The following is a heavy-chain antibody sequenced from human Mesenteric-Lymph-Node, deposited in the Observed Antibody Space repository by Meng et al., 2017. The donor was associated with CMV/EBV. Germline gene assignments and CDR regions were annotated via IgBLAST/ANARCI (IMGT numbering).Heavy chain of an antibody. CDR1: GYTFASYY. CDR2: INPSDDYT. D-gene: IGHD7-27*01. Sequence: ASVKVSCKASGYTFASYYVHWVRQAPGQGLEWLGLINPSDDYTEYAQKFQGRITMTRDTSTSTVYMELSSLTSEDTAVYYCARDGAKAGDYYCDYWGQGTLVTVSS. J-gene: IGHJ4*02. V-gene: IGHV1-46*01. CDR3: ARDGAKAGDYYCDY.